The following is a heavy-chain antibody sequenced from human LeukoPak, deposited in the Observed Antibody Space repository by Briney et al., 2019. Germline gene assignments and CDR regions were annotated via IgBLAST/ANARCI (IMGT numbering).Heavy chain of an antibody. CDR3: ARAPGALSTFDY. CDR1: GYTFTSYG. J-gene: IGHJ4*02. D-gene: IGHD3-10*01. Sequence: ASVKVSCKASGYTFTSYGISWVRQAPGQGLEWMGIINPSGGSTSYAQKFQGRVTMTRDTSTSTVYMELSSLRSEDTAVYYCARAPGALSTFDYWGQGTLVTVSS. CDR2: INPSGGST. V-gene: IGHV1-46*01.